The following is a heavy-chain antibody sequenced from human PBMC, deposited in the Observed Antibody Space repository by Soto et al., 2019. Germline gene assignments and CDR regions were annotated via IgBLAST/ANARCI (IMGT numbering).Heavy chain of an antibody. J-gene: IGHJ5*02. Sequence: QVQLQESGPGLVKPSQTLSLTCTVSGGSISSGDYYWSWSRQHPGKGLEWIGYIYYSGSTYYKPSLKSRVTISVDTSKNPFSLKLSSVTAADTAVYYCARWWSGSRQGFDPWGQGTLVTVSS. D-gene: IGHD3-3*01. CDR2: IYYSGST. CDR3: ARWWSGSRQGFDP. V-gene: IGHV4-31*03. CDR1: GGSISSGDYY.